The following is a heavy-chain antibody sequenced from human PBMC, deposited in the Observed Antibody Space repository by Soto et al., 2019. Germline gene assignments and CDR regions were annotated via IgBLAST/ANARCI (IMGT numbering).Heavy chain of an antibody. Sequence: EVQLVESGGGLVQPGGSLRLSCAASGFTFSSYSMNWVRQAPGKGLEWVSAVSGSGETTYYADSVKGRFTISRDNSKNTLYLQMNGLRAEDTAKYYCTTGPTIFGKVISFEYYYGMDVWGQGTTVTVSS. D-gene: IGHD3-3*01. V-gene: IGHV3-23*04. CDR1: GFTFSSYS. J-gene: IGHJ6*02. CDR2: VSGSGETT. CDR3: TTGPTIFGKVISFEYYYGMDV.